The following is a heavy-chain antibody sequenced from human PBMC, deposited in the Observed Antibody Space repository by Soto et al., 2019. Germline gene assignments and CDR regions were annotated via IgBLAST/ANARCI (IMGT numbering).Heavy chain of an antibody. CDR2: NYYSGIT. J-gene: IGHJ6*02. D-gene: IGHD6-6*01. CDR3: ARGSSIAGLYYGMDV. Sequence: SETLSLTCTVSGCSISSGGYYWTWIRQHPGKGQEWIGYNYYSGITYYNPSLKSRVTISLDTSKNQFSLKLSSVTAADTAVYYCARGSSIAGLYYGMDVWGQGTTVT. CDR1: GCSISSGGYY. V-gene: IGHV4-31*03.